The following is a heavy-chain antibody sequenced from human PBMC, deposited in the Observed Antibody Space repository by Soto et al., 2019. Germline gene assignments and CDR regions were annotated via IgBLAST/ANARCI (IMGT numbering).Heavy chain of an antibody. V-gene: IGHV3-30*01. Sequence: QVQLVESGGGVVQPRRSLRLSCAASGFIFTSYIVHWVRQAPGKGLAWVASVSYDGSKKHYADSVKGRFSISRDNSKNTVYLQMNSLRTEDTAVYYCATVATNSYNWVDPWGQGTLVTVSS. J-gene: IGHJ5*02. CDR2: VSYDGSKK. CDR1: GFIFTSYI. D-gene: IGHD5-12*01. CDR3: ATVATNSYNWVDP.